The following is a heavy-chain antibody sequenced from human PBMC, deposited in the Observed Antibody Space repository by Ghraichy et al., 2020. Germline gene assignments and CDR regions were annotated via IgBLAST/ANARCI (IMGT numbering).Heavy chain of an antibody. CDR1: GFSFSTYS. J-gene: IGHJ4*02. Sequence: LSLTCAASGFSFSTYSMNWGRQAPGGGLEWTAYISTASSTIFYAESVQGRFIISRDNGENTLYLQMNDLREEDTAIYYGVHLYSYGFSVDYWGQGTLVTVSS. CDR3: VHLYSYGFSVDY. CDR2: ISTASSTI. V-gene: IGHV3-48*02. D-gene: IGHD3-16*01.